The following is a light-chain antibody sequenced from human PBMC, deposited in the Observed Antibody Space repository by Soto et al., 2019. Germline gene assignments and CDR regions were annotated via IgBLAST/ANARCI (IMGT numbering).Light chain of an antibody. V-gene: IGKV3-15*01. J-gene: IGKJ5*01. CDR3: QQYNNWPPIT. CDR1: QSVSSK. CDR2: GAS. Sequence: EIVMTQSPATLSVSPGERATLSCRASQSVSSKLAWYQQKPGQAPRLLIYGASTRATGIPARFSGSGSGTEFTLTISSLQSEDFAVYYCQQYNNWPPITCGQGTRREIK.